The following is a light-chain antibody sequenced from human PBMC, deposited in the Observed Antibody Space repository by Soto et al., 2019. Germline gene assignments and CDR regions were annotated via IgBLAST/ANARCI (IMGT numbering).Light chain of an antibody. CDR3: QQYNTFSGT. Sequence: DIQMTQSPSTLSASVGDRVTITCRASQNINSWLAWYQQRPGTAPKLLIHKASILQSGAPSRVSGSESGTEFTLTISSLQPDDFATYYCQQYNTFSGTFGQGTKVDIK. CDR2: KAS. V-gene: IGKV1-5*03. J-gene: IGKJ1*01. CDR1: QNINSW.